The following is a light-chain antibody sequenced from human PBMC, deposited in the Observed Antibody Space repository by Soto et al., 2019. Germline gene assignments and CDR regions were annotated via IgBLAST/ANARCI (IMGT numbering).Light chain of an antibody. CDR1: QNVRSY. V-gene: IGKV3-11*01. J-gene: IGKJ5*01. Sequence: EIVLTQSPATLSSSPGERGTLSCRASQNVRSYLAWYQQKPGQAPRLLIHDAISRATGIPARFSGSGSGTDFTLTISSLEPEDFAVYYCQQRTNWPTSTFGQGTRLEIK. CDR2: DAI. CDR3: QQRTNWPTST.